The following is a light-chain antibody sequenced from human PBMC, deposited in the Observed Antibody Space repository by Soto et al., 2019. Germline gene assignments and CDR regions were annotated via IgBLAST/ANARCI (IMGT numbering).Light chain of an antibody. V-gene: IGKV3-15*01. CDR1: QSVGSD. CDR2: GAS. J-gene: IGKJ5*01. Sequence: ETVLTQSPATLSVSPGDRATLTCSASQSVGSDLAWYSQKRGQAPRLLIYGASTRANGIPARFSGSASGTELTLTISGLQSEDFAVYDGQQYKNWPTITFGQGTRLEIK. CDR3: QQYKNWPTIT.